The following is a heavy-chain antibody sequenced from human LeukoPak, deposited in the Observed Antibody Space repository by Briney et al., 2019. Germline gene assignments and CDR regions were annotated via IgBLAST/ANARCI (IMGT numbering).Heavy chain of an antibody. V-gene: IGHV3-20*04. Sequence: GGSLRLSCAASGFTFDDYGMTWVRQAPGKGLEWVSGINWNGGSTGYADSVKGRFTISRDNSKNTLYLQMNSLRAEDTAVYYCARDLEEMATITFDAFDIWGQGTMVTVSS. J-gene: IGHJ3*02. CDR2: INWNGGST. D-gene: IGHD5-24*01. CDR1: GFTFDDYG. CDR3: ARDLEEMATITFDAFDI.